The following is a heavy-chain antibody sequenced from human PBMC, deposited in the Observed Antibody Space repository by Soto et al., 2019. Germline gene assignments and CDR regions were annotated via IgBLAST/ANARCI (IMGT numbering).Heavy chain of an antibody. V-gene: IGHV1-18*01. CDR3: ARDRPIAVAGENWFDP. CDR1: GYTFTSYG. Sequence: QVQLVQSGAEVKKPGAPVKVSCKASGYTFTSYGISWVRQAPGQGLEWMGWISAYNGNTNYAQKLQGRVTMTTDTSTSTAYMELRSLRSDDTAVYYCARDRPIAVAGENWFDPWGQGTLVTVSS. D-gene: IGHD6-19*01. CDR2: ISAYNGNT. J-gene: IGHJ5*02.